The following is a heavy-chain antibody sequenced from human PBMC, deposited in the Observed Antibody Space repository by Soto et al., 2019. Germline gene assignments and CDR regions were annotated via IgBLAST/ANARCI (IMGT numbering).Heavy chain of an antibody. Sequence: XSVKVSFNASGYTFSRYALHWVRQAPGQRLEWMGWINAGNGNTKYSEKFQGRVTITRDTSASTAYMELSSLRYEDTAVYYCARDESDWGQGTLVTVSS. CDR3: ARDESD. V-gene: IGHV1-3*01. CDR2: INAGNGNT. J-gene: IGHJ4*02. CDR1: GYTFSRYA.